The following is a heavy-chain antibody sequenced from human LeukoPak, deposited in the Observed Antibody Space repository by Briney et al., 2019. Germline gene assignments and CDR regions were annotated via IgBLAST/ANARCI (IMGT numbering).Heavy chain of an antibody. CDR1: GFTFSSYS. CDR3: ATDYGVYEPGRHHYYYYYMDV. D-gene: IGHD4-17*01. CDR2: ISSSSSYI. V-gene: IGHV3-21*01. Sequence: GGSLRLSCAASGFTFSSYSMNWVRQTPGKGLEWVSSISSSSSYIFYADSVKGRFTMSRDNAKKSLFLQMNSLRAEDTAGYYCATDYGVYEPGRHHYYYYYMDVWGKGPTVTVSS. J-gene: IGHJ6*03.